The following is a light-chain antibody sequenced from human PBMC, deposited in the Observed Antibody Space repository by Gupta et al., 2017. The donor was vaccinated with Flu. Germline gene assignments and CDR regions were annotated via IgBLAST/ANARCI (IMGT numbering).Light chain of an antibody. J-gene: IGKJ1*01. CDR1: ETISSS. CDR2: AAS. CDR3: QQTYSAPWT. V-gene: IGKV1-39*01. Sequence: HSSLSASVGDRVTLTCRASETISSSLNWYQQQPGKAPKVLIYAASTLQSGVSSRFSGSGSGTDFSLTISSLQPEDFATYYCQQTYSAPWTFGQGTKAEIK.